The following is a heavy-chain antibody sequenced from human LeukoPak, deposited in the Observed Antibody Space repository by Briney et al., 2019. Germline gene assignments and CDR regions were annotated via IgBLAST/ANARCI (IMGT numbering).Heavy chain of an antibody. CDR1: GFSFITYN. Sequence: GGSLRLSCAASGFSFITYNMNWVRQAPGKGLEWVSSISTTSSYIYYADSVKGRFTISRDISKSTLYLQMNSLRAADTAVYYCAKDGGVRGPDYYYYMDVWGKGTTVTISS. CDR2: ISTTSSYI. D-gene: IGHD3-10*01. V-gene: IGHV3-21*01. J-gene: IGHJ6*03. CDR3: AKDGGVRGPDYYYYMDV.